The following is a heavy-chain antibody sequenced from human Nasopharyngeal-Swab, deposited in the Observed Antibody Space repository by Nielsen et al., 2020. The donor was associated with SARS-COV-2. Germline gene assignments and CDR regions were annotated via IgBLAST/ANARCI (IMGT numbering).Heavy chain of an antibody. CDR3: AREIVGTTSFDY. J-gene: IGHJ4*02. CDR2: IDSSSSYK. CDR1: SLTFSSDT. V-gene: IGHV3-21*01. Sequence: GESLKISCSVSSLTFSSDTINWVRQGPGKGLELVSFIDSSSSYKEYAGSVRGRFTISRDNDRNSVYLQMDSLRVEDTAVYYCAREIVGTTSFDYWGQGTLVTVFS. D-gene: IGHD3-22*01.